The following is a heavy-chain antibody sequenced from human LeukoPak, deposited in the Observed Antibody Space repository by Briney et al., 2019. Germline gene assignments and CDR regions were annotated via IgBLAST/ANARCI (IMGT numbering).Heavy chain of an antibody. CDR3: ARDLTRYYSSTSCYIEDYYYGMDV. Sequence: ASVKVSCKASGYTFTGYYMHWVRQAPGQGLEWMGWINPNSGGTNHAQKFQGRVTMTRDTSISTAYMELSRLRSDDTAVYYCARDLTRYYSSTSCYIEDYYYGMDVWGQGTTVTVSS. J-gene: IGHJ6*02. CDR2: INPNSGGT. V-gene: IGHV1-2*02. CDR1: GYTFTGYY. D-gene: IGHD2-2*02.